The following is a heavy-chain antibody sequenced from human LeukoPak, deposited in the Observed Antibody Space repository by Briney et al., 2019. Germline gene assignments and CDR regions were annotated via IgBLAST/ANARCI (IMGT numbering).Heavy chain of an antibody. J-gene: IGHJ3*02. V-gene: IGHV4-59*01. CDR1: GGSISSYY. Sequence: PSETLSLTCTVSGGSISSYYWSWIRQPPGKGLEWIGYIYYSGSTNYNPSLKSRVTISVDTSKNQFSLKLSSVTAADTAVYYCARVQGSSSNEPAFDIWGQGTMVTVSS. D-gene: IGHD6-13*01. CDR2: IYYSGST. CDR3: ARVQGSSSNEPAFDI.